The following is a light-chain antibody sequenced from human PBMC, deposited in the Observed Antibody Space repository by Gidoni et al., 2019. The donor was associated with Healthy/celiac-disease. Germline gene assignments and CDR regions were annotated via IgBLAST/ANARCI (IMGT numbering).Light chain of an antibody. CDR1: QSISSY. CDR3: QQSYSTPGT. CDR2: AAS. J-gene: IGKJ2*01. V-gene: IGKV1-39*01. Sequence: DIQMTQFPSSLSASVGDRVTITCRASQSISSYLNWYPQKPGKAPKLLIYAASSLQSGVPSRFSGSGSGTDFTLTISSLQPEDFATYYCQQSYSTPGTFGQGTKLEIK.